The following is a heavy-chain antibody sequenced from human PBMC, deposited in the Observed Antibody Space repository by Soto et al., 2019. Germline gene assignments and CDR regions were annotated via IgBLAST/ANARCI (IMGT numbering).Heavy chain of an antibody. CDR3: ATDLGSVSDPGDY. CDR2: IIPIFGTT. V-gene: IGHV1-69*14. J-gene: IGHJ4*02. D-gene: IGHD3-10*01. CDR1: GDIFSGYS. Sequence: QVQLVQSGAEVKKPGSSVKVSCKTSGDIFSGYSISWVRQAPGQGLEWMGGIIPIFGTTNYAQRFHGRVTITADKSTRTVYMELYSLKSEDTAVYYCATDLGSVSDPGDYWCQGTLVTVSS.